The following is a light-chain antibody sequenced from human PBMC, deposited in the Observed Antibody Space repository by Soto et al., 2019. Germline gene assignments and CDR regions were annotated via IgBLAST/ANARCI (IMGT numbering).Light chain of an antibody. CDR1: QSVLHTADNRNY. CDR3: QQYYTTPLT. V-gene: IGKV4-1*01. CDR2: WAS. J-gene: IGKJ3*01. Sequence: DIVMTQSPDYLPVSLGERATINCKSSQSVLHTADNRNYLAWYQQKPGQPPKLLIYWASTREFGVPDRFSGGGSGTDFTLTISTLQAEDVAVYYCQQYYTTPLTLGPGTKVDT.